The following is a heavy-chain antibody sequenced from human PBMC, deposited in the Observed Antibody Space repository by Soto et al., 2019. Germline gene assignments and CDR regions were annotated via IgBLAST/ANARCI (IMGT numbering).Heavy chain of an antibody. V-gene: IGHV3-23*01. CDR1: GFTFSSYA. CDR3: AKDGFRIAATFVY. J-gene: IGHJ4*02. Sequence: LRLSCAASGFTFSSYAMSWVRQAPGKGLEWVSGISGSGGSTYADSVKGRFTISRDNSKNTLYLQMNSLRAEDTAVYYCAKDGFRIAATFVYWGQGTLVTVPS. CDR2: ISGSGGST. D-gene: IGHD6-13*01.